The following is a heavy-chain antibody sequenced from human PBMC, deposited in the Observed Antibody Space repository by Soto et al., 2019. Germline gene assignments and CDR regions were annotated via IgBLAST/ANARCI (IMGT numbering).Heavy chain of an antibody. CDR3: ATQEVGGSYVYTFDP. J-gene: IGHJ5*02. V-gene: IGHV4-39*01. D-gene: IGHD1-26*01. CDR2: IYYSGST. Sequence: SETLSLTCTVSGDSITSSSYYWGWIRQPPGKGLEWIGSIYYSGSTYYNPSLKSRVTISVDTSKNQLSLKLSSVTAADTAVYYCATQEVGGSYVYTFDPWGQGTLVTVSS. CDR1: GDSITSSSYY.